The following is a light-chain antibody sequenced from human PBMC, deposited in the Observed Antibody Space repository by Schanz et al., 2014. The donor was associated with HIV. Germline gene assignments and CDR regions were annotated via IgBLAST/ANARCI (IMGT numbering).Light chain of an antibody. Sequence: QSVLTQPPSASGSPGQSVTISCTGTNSDVGGYNYVSWYQQHPGKAPKLMIYEVSERPSGVPDRFSGSKSGNTASLTVSGLQADDEADYYCSSYAATSNVLFGGGTKLTVL. V-gene: IGLV2-8*01. CDR3: SSYAATSNVL. CDR2: EVS. J-gene: IGLJ3*02. CDR1: NSDVGGYNY.